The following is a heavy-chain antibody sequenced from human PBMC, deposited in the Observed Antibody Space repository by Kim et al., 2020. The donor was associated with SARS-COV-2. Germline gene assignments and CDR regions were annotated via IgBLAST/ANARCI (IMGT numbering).Heavy chain of an antibody. Sequence: TIYADSVKGRSTISRDNAKNTLYLKMNSLRVEDTAVYYCTRDLDWLLFDYWGQGTLVTVSS. CDR2: T. J-gene: IGHJ4*02. V-gene: IGHV3-74*01. CDR3: TRDLDWLLFDY. D-gene: IGHD3-3*01.